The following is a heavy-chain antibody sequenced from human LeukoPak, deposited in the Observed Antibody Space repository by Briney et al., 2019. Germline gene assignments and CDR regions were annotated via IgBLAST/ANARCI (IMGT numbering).Heavy chain of an antibody. V-gene: IGHV1-2*02. CDR3: ARGDSTSSNFDWLDP. Sequence: ASVKVSCKASGYTFTGYYMHLVRQAPGQGLEWMGWINPNSGVTNYAQRFQGRVTVTRDTSISTVYMELSRLRSDDTAVYYCARGDSTSSNFDWLDPWGQGTLVTVSS. CDR1: GYTFTGYY. CDR2: INPNSGVT. D-gene: IGHD6-6*01. J-gene: IGHJ5*02.